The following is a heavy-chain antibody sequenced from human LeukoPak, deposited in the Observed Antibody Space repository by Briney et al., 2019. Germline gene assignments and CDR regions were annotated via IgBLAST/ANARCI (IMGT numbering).Heavy chain of an antibody. Sequence: ASVKVSCKASGGTFSSYAISWVRQAPGQGLEWMGGIIPIFGTANYAQKFQGRVTITADESTSTAYMELSSLSSEDTAVYYCARMAGGWALAFDIWGQGTMVTVSS. CDR3: ARMAGGWALAFDI. J-gene: IGHJ3*02. CDR1: GGTFSSYA. CDR2: IIPIFGTA. V-gene: IGHV1-69*01. D-gene: IGHD5-24*01.